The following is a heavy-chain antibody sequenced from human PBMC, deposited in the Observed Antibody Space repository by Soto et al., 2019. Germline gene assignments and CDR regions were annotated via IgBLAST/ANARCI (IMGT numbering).Heavy chain of an antibody. CDR3: ATRGYNFGYRLEY. D-gene: IGHD5-18*01. CDR2: IYYSGST. V-gene: IGHV4-30-4*01. J-gene: IGHJ4*02. Sequence: QVQLQESGPRLVKPSQTLSLTCTVSGGSISSGDYYWSWIRQPPGKGLEWIGYIYYSGSTHYNPSLKSRVSISVDTSKNQFSLRLSSVTAADTAVYYCATRGYNFGYRLEYWGQGTLVTVSS. CDR1: GGSISSGDYY.